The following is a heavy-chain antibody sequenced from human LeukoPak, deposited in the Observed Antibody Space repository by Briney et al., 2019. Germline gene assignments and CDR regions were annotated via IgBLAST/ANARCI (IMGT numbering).Heavy chain of an antibody. CDR2: ISDNSRYI. Sequence: GSLRLSCAASGFTFSIYTINWVRQAPGKGLEWLSSISDNSRYIYYADSVKGRFTTSRDNAQNSVFLQLNSLRAEDTAVYYCAKDGLGSYDYWGQGTLVTVSS. V-gene: IGHV3-21*01. J-gene: IGHJ4*02. CDR1: GFTFSIYT. D-gene: IGHD3-10*01. CDR3: AKDGLGSYDY.